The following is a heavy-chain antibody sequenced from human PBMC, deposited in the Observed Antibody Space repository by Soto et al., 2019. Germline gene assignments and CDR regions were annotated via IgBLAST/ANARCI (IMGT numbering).Heavy chain of an antibody. CDR2: IYSGGRT. CDR1: GCSISSYY. Sequence: SETLSLTCTVSGCSISSYYWRWIRQPPGKGLEWIGYIYSGGRTNYNPSLKSRVTISVDTSKMQVSLKLSSVTAADTAVYFCARGTPSPLIVRSSRGPWFDPWGQGTLVTVS. J-gene: IGHJ5*02. CDR3: ARGTPSPLIVRSSRGPWFDP. V-gene: IGHV4-59*08. D-gene: IGHD2-15*01.